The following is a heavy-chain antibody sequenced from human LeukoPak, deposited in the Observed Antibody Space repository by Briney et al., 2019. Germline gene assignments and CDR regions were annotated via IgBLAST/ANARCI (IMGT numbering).Heavy chain of an antibody. J-gene: IGHJ3*02. V-gene: IGHV4-39*07. CDR2: VFYSGST. CDR3: ARDHMDPRLGAFDM. Sequence: SGTLSLTCSVSGDSISSSSHYWAWLRLPPGKALEWVGHVFYSGSTEYNPSLRSRVTISVDRSKNQFSLKLRSMTAADPAVYYCARDHMDPRLGAFDMWGQGTMVTVSS. CDR1: GDSISSSSHY. D-gene: IGHD1-26*01.